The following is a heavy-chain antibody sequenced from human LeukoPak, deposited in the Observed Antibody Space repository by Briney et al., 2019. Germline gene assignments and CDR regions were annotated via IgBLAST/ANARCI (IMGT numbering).Heavy chain of an antibody. D-gene: IGHD2-15*01. CDR1: GYFFTSYW. CDR2: INPSDSDT. Sequence: AESLKISCKASGYFFTSYWIGWVRQMPGKGLEWMGIINPSDSDTRYSPSFQGQVTISADKSISTVYLQWSSLKASDTAKYYCAKGYSRVDYWGQGTLVSVSS. J-gene: IGHJ4*02. CDR3: AKGYSRVDY. V-gene: IGHV5-51*01.